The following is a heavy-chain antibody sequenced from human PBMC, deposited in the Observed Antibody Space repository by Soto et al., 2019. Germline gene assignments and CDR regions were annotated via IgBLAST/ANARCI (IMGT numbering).Heavy chain of an antibody. J-gene: IGHJ4*02. D-gene: IGHD3-3*01. Sequence: PSETLPLTCTVSGGSISSYYWSWIRQPPGKGLEWIGYIYYSGSTNYNPSLKSRVTISVDTSKNQFSLKLSSVTAADTAVYYCARHHYDFWSGLYKGPLDYWGQGTLVTVSS. CDR1: GGSISSYY. CDR2: IYYSGST. CDR3: ARHHYDFWSGLYKGPLDY. V-gene: IGHV4-59*08.